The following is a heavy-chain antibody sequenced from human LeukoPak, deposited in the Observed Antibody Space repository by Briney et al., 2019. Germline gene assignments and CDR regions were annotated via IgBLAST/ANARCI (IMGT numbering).Heavy chain of an antibody. CDR1: AFTFSDYY. CDR2: ISSSGTTI. J-gene: IGHJ4*02. CDR3: ARLHYDVLTGPFDY. D-gene: IGHD3-9*01. Sequence: GGSLRLSCAASAFTFSDYYMSWIRQAPGKGLEWVSYISSSGTTIYYADSVKGRFTISRDNAENSLYLQMNSLRAEDTAVYYCARLHYDVLTGPFDYWGQGTLVTVSS. V-gene: IGHV3-11*04.